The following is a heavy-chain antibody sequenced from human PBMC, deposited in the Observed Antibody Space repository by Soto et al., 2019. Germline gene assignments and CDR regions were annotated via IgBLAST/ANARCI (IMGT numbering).Heavy chain of an antibody. J-gene: IGHJ6*02. Sequence: ASVKVSCKASGYTFTSYYMHWVRQAPGQGLEWMGIINPSGGSTSYAQKFQGRVTMTRDTSTSTVYMELSSLRSEDTAVYYCARSVLRFLEWLLAHNYGMDVWGQGTTVTVSS. CDR2: INPSGGST. CDR3: ARSVLRFLEWLLAHNYGMDV. V-gene: IGHV1-46*01. D-gene: IGHD3-3*01. CDR1: GYTFTSYY.